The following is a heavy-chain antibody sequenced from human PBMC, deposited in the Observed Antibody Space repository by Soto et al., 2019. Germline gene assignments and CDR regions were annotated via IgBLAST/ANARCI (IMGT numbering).Heavy chain of an antibody. D-gene: IGHD3-22*01. CDR1: GGTFSSYA. CDR2: IIPIFGTA. V-gene: IGHV1-69*13. Sequence: SVKVSCKASGGTFSSYAISWVRQAPGQGLEWMGGIIPIFGTANYAQKFQGRVTITADESTSTAYMELSSLRSEDTAVHYCARDSKPHYYYDSSGYYIGYWGQGTLVTVSS. CDR3: ARDSKPHYYYDSSGYYIGY. J-gene: IGHJ4*02.